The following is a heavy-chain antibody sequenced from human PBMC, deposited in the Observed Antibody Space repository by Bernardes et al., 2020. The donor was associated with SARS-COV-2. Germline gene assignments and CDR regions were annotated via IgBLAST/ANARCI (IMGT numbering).Heavy chain of an antibody. Sequence: SETLSLTFAVSGGSITDYYWSWIRQSPGEGLEWIGEVNESGSTAYNPSLESRVTISVDTSKNLFSLKVTPVTAADTAVYYCARGGSPRWGSTSCYSCDSGYWFHPWGQGTLVTVSS. J-gene: IGHJ5*02. CDR2: VNESGST. D-gene: IGHD2-2*01. CDR1: GGSITDYY. CDR3: ARGGSPRWGSTSCYSCDSGYWFHP. V-gene: IGHV4-34*01.